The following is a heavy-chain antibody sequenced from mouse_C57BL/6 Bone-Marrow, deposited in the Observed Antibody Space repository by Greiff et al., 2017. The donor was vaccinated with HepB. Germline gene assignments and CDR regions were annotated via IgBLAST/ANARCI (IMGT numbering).Heavy chain of an antibody. J-gene: IGHJ4*01. V-gene: IGHV14-2*01. CDR1: GFNIKDYY. D-gene: IGHD3-2*02. CDR2: IDPEDGET. CDR3: ARQLRPPYAMDY. Sequence: VQLQQSGAELVKPGASVKLSCTASGFNIKDYYMHWVKQRTEQGLEWIGRIDPEDGETKYAPKFKGKATITADTSSNTAYLPLSSLTSEDTAVYYCARQLRPPYAMDYWGQGTSVTVSS.